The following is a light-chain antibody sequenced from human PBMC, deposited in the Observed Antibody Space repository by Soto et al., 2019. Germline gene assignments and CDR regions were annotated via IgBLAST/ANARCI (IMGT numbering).Light chain of an antibody. V-gene: IGKV3-20*01. CDR3: QQYGSSPIT. CDR2: GAS. J-gene: IGKJ5*01. CDR1: QSVSSSY. Sequence: EIVLTQSPGTLSLSPGERATLSCRASQSVSSSYLAWYQQKPGQAPRLLIYGASSRATGIPDRLTGSGSGTDFTLTISRLEPEDFAGYYCQQYGSSPITFGQGTRLEIK.